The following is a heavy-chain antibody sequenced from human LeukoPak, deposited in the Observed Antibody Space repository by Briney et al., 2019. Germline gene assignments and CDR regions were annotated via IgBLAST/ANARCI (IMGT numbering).Heavy chain of an antibody. CDR1: GDSVSSNSAA. V-gene: IGHV6-1*01. Sequence: SQTLSLTCAISGDSVSSNSAAWNWIKQSPTRGLEWLGRTYYRSKWLTDYAVSVKSRITINADTSKNQFPLQLNSVTPDDTAVYYCTRKGTVTTPFDYWGQGILVTVSS. CDR3: TRKGTVTTPFDY. CDR2: TYYRSKWLT. D-gene: IGHD4-11*01. J-gene: IGHJ4*02.